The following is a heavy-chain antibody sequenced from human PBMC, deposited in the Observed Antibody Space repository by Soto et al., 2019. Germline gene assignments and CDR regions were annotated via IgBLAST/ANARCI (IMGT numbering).Heavy chain of an antibody. CDR2: IYWDDDK. CDR1: GFSLSSTRMA. D-gene: IGHD6-19*01. J-gene: IGHJ4*02. V-gene: IGHV2-5*02. Sequence: QITLKESGPTLVKPTQTLTLTCTFSGFSLSSTRMAVGWIRQPQGKALEWLALIYWDDDKRYSPFLKSSLTITKDTSKNRVVLTMSTMDPVDTARYYCAHIVVAGLGYYFDYWGQGTLVTVSS. CDR3: AHIVVAGLGYYFDY.